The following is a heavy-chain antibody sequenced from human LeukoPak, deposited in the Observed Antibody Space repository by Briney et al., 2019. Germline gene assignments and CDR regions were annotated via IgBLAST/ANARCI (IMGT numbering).Heavy chain of an antibody. CDR3: AKDSPGYSYVNPDAFDI. Sequence: PGGSLRLSCAASGFTFSDYFMNWVRQAPGRGLEWVSYIGSSGGTTYYADSVKGRFTISRDNSKNTLYLQMNSLRAEDTAVYYCAKDSPGYSYVNPDAFDIWGQGTMVTVSS. CDR1: GFTFSDYF. CDR2: IGSSGGTT. J-gene: IGHJ3*02. V-gene: IGHV3-23*01. D-gene: IGHD5-18*01.